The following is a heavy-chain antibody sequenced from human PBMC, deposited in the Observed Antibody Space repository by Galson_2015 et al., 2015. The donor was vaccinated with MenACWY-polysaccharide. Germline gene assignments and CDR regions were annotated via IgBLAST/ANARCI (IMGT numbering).Heavy chain of an antibody. V-gene: IGHV3-9*01. Sequence: SLRLSCAASGFSFSSYWMTWVRQAPGKGLEWVSSISWNSVRIDYADSVKGRFTISRDNAKNSLYLHMSSLRGEDTALYFCVKESAGGYYDVSGYSAFDYWGQGTLVTVSS. CDR3: VKESAGGYYDVSGYSAFDY. J-gene: IGHJ4*02. CDR1: GFSFSSYW. CDR2: ISWNSVRI. D-gene: IGHD3-22*01.